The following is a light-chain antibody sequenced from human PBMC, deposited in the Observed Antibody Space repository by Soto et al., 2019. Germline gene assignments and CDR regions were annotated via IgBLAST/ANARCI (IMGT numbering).Light chain of an antibody. CDR2: NAS. CDR1: QSLSTY. J-gene: IGKJ3*01. Sequence: EIVLTQSPATLSLSPGDRATLSCRASQSLSTYLAWYQQRPGQAPGLLIYNASNRAPGIPARFSGSGSGTDFTLTISSLEPEDFAFYYCQQRTNWPRFTFGPGTKVDIK. V-gene: IGKV3-11*01. CDR3: QQRTNWPRFT.